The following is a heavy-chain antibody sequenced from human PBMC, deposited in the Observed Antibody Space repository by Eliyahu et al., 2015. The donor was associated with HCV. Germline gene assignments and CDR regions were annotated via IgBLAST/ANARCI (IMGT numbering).Heavy chain of an antibody. CDR1: GFTFGSYS. J-gene: IGHJ4*02. CDR3: ARDHQWNFDY. D-gene: IGHD6-19*01. V-gene: IGHV3-48*01. Sequence: EVQLVEAGGGLVQPGGSLRXSCAASGFTFGSYSMNWVRQAPGKGLEWVSYISRSSATITYAESVKGRFTISRDDAKNSLSLQMNSLRAEDTAVYYCARDHQWNFDYWGQGILVTVSS. CDR2: ISRSSATI.